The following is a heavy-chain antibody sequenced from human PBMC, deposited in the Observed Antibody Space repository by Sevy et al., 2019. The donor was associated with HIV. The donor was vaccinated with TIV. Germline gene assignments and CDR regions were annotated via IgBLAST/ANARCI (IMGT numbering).Heavy chain of an antibody. CDR3: ATPRFDF. CDR2: MNTDGSST. J-gene: IGHJ4*02. CDR1: GFTFSGYA. Sequence: GGSLRLSCAASGFTFSGYAMHWVRQAPGKGLEWVSRMNTDGSSTNYADSVKGRFTISRDNAKNTLYLEMNNLRDEDTALYYCATPRFDFWGPGTLVTVSS. V-gene: IGHV3-74*01.